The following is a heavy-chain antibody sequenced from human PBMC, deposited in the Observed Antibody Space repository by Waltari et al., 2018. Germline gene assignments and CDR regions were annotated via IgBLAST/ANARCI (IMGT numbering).Heavy chain of an antibody. CDR3: ARDRVDYYGMDV. J-gene: IGHJ6*02. CDR1: GGSISSSSYY. CDR2: IYYSGST. V-gene: IGHV4-39*07. D-gene: IGHD3-3*01. Sequence: QLQLQESGPGLVKPSETLSLTCTVSGGSISSSSYYWGWIRQPPGKGLEWIGSIYYSGSTYYNPSLKSRVTISVDTSKNQFSLKLSSVTAAETAVYYCARDRVDYYGMDVWGQGTTVTVSS.